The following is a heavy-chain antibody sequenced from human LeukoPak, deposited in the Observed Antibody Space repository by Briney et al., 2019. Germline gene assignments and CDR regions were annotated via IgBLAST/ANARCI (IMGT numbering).Heavy chain of an antibody. D-gene: IGHD6-13*01. CDR1: GFTFSSYA. V-gene: IGHV3-30*04. J-gene: IGHJ4*02. Sequence: PGGSLRLSCAASGFTFSSYAMHWVRQAPGKGLEWVAVISYDGSNKYYADSVKGRFTISRDNSKNTLYLQMNSLRAEDTAVYYCARGAFGSSWYGACGYWGQGTLVTVSS. CDR2: ISYDGSNK. CDR3: ARGAFGSSWYGACGY.